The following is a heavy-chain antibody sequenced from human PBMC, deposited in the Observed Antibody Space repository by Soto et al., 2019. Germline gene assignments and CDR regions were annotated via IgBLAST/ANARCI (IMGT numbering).Heavy chain of an antibody. J-gene: IGHJ5*02. CDR3: ARDPGSGSYYGWFDP. CDR1: GGSISRYY. CDR2: IYYSGST. D-gene: IGHD3-10*01. Sequence: PSETLSFTCTVSGGSISRYYWNWIRQPPGKGLEWIGYIYYSGSTNYNPSLKSRVTISVDTSKNQFSLKLSSVTAADTAVYYCARDPGSGSYYGWFDPWGQGTLVTVSS. V-gene: IGHV4-59*01.